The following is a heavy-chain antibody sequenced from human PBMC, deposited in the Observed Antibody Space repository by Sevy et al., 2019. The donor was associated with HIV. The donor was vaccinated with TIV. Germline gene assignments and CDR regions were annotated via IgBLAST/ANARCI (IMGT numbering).Heavy chain of an antibody. CDR1: GGSFSGYY. Sequence: SETLSLTCAVYGGSFSGYYWSWIRQPPGKGLEWIGEINHSGSTNYNPSLKSRVTISVDTSKNQFSLKLSSVTAADTVVYYCARGGYSSHWGQGTLVTVSS. CDR2: INHSGST. CDR3: ARGGYSSH. D-gene: IGHD6-13*01. V-gene: IGHV4-34*01. J-gene: IGHJ4*02.